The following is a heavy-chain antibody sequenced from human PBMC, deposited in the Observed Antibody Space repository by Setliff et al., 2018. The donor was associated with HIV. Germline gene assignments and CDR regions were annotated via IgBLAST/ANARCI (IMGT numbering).Heavy chain of an antibody. CDR3: ARASNMVAVAGSWRSGGGH. D-gene: IGHD6-19*01. CDR1: GYTFTSYG. Sequence: ASVKVSCKASGYTFTSYGISWVRQAPGQGLEWMGWISAYNGNTNYAQKLQGRVTMTTDTSTSTAYMELRSLRSDDTAVYYCARASNMVAVAGSWRSGGGHWGQGTLFTVSS. J-gene: IGHJ4*02. CDR2: ISAYNGNT. V-gene: IGHV1-18*01.